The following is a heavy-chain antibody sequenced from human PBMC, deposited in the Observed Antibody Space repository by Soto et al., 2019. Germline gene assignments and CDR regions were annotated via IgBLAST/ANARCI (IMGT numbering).Heavy chain of an antibody. CDR1: GYTFTSYY. V-gene: IGHV1-46*03. Sequence: ASVKVSCKASGYTFTSYYMHWVRQAPGQGLEWMGIINPSGGSTSYAQKFQGRVTMTRDTSTSTVYMELSSLRSEDTAVYYCARDSVTYYDILTGYPDLDYWGQGTLVTSPQ. J-gene: IGHJ4*02. D-gene: IGHD3-9*01. CDR3: ARDSVTYYDILTGYPDLDY. CDR2: INPSGGST.